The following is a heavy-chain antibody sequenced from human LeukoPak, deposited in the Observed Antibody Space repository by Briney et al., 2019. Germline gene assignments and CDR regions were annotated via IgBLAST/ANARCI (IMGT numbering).Heavy chain of an antibody. CDR1: GFTFSSYE. J-gene: IGHJ5*02. CDR2: ISSSGSTI. Sequence: GGSLRLSCAASGFTFSSYEMNWVRQAPGKGLEWVSYISSSGSTIYYADSVKGRFTISRDNAKNSLYLQMNSLRAEDTAAYYCARVASDTAMAPSGFDPWGQGTLVTVSS. CDR3: ARVASDTAMAPSGFDP. V-gene: IGHV3-48*03. D-gene: IGHD5-18*01.